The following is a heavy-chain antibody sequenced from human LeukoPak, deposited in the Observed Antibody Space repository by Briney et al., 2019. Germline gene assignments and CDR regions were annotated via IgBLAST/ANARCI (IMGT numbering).Heavy chain of an antibody. CDR2: IYYSGNT. V-gene: IGHV4-39*01. CDR3: ARQTGAGLFILP. D-gene: IGHD3-3*01. Sequence: PSETLSLTCAVSGGSISTSNSYWGWIRRPPGKGLEWVGSIYYSGNTYYNPSLKSRVTISVDTSKNQFSLILTSVTAADTAVYYCARQTGAGLFILPGGQGTLVTVST. J-gene: IGHJ4*02. CDR1: GGSISTSNSY.